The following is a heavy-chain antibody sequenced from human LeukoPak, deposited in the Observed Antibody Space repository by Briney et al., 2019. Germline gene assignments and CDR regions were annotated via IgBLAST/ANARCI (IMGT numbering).Heavy chain of an antibody. CDR3: ARDGGAVAGRVGWFDP. J-gene: IGHJ5*02. CDR1: GGSLSSSNW. Sequence: SETLSLTCAVSGGSLSSSNWWSWVRQPPGKGLEWIGEIYHSGSTNYNPSLKSRVTISVDKSKNQFSLKLSSVTAADTAVYYCARDGGAVAGRVGWFDPWGQGTLVTVSS. V-gene: IGHV4-4*02. D-gene: IGHD6-19*01. CDR2: IYHSGST.